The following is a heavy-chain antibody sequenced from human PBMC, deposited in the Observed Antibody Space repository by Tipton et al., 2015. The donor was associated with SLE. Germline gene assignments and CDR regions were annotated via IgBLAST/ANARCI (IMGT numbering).Heavy chain of an antibody. CDR2: INQRGST. V-gene: IGHV4-39*01. CDR3: ARHAYDTYYFDS. J-gene: IGHJ4*02. CDR1: GGSISSSSYY. Sequence: TLSLTCAVYGGSISSSSYYWAYWGWIRQSPDKGVEWIGEINQRGSTNYNPSLQSRVTLSVDTSKSQFSLKLSSVTAADTAVYYCARHAYDTYYFDSWGQGTLVTVSS. D-gene: IGHD3-16*01.